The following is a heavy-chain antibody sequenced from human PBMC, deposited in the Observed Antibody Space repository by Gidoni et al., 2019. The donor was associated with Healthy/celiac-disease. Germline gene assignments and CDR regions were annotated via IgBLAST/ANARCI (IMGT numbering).Heavy chain of an antibody. CDR3: AREFGRGSGWFDP. Sequence: QVQLQESGQGLVKTSQTLSLTCTVSGGAISSGGYYWSCIRQHPGKGLEWIGYIYYSGSTYYNPSLKSRVTISVDTSKNQFSLKLSSVTAADTAVYYCAREFGRGSGWFDPWGQGTLVTVSS. CDR1: GGAISSGGYY. D-gene: IGHD6-19*01. V-gene: IGHV4-31*03. J-gene: IGHJ5*02. CDR2: IYYSGST.